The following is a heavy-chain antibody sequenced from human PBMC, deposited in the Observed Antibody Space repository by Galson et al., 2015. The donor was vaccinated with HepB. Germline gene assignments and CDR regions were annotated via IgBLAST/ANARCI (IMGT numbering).Heavy chain of an antibody. Sequence: SLRLSCAASGFTFSSYWMHWVRQAPGKGLVWVSRINSDGSSTNYADSVKGRFTISKDNAKNTLYLQMNSLRAEDTAVYYCARDLSYSSGWYYFDYWGQGTLVTVSS. CDR1: GFTFSSYW. CDR2: INSDGSST. V-gene: IGHV3-74*01. CDR3: ARDLSYSSGWYYFDY. J-gene: IGHJ4*02. D-gene: IGHD6-19*01.